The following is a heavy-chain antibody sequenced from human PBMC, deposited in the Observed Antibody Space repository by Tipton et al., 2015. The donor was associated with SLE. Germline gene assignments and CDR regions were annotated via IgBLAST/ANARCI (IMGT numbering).Heavy chain of an antibody. D-gene: IGHD2-2*01. Sequence: TLSLTCTVSGGSISSYYWSWIRQPPGKGLEWIGRIYTSGSTNYNPSLKSRVTMPVDTSKNQFSLKLSSVTAADTAVYYCAREEYCSSTSCLYYYYGMDVWGQGTTVTVSS. J-gene: IGHJ6*02. CDR1: GGSISSYY. CDR3: AREEYCSSTSCLYYYYGMDV. CDR2: IYTSGST. V-gene: IGHV4-4*07.